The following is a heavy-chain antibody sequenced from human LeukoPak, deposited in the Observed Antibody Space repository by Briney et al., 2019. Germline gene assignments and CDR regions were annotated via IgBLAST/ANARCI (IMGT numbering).Heavy chain of an antibody. CDR1: GFTFVSHA. V-gene: IGHV3-21*01. CDR2: ISSSSSFI. CDR3: VRDGEEFDDYVWGSYRPNYFDY. Sequence: GGSLRLSCAVSGFTFVSHAMNWVRQAPGKGLEWVSSISSSSSFIYYADSVKGRFTISRDNAKNSLYLQMNSLRAEDTAVYYCVRDGEEFDDYVWGSYRPNYFDYWGQGTLVTVSS. J-gene: IGHJ4*02. D-gene: IGHD3-16*02.